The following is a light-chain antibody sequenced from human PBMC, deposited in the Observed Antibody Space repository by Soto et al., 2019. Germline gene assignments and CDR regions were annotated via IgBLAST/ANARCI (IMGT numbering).Light chain of an antibody. CDR1: QGISSY. CDR3: QQYYSYPRT. V-gene: IGKV1-8*01. CDR2: AAS. J-gene: IGKJ1*01. Sequence: IRMTQAPSSFSASTVDRVTITFRASQGISSYLAFYQQKPGKAPKLLIYAASTLQSGVPSRFSGSGSGTDFTLTISCLQSEDFATYYCQQYYSYPRTFGQGTKVDIK.